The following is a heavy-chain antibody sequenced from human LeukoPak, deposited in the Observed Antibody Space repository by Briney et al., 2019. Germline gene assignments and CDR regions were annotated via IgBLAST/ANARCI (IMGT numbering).Heavy chain of an antibody. CDR3: AKSGKPYGFDM. CDR2: ISSDGSIT. J-gene: IGHJ3*02. V-gene: IGHV3-74*01. Sequence: SGGSLRLSCAASGFTFSSYWMHWVRQAPGKGLVWVSHISSDGSITSYADSVKGRFTISRDNAKNTLYLQMNSLRAEDTAVYYCAKSGKPYGFDMWGQGTMVTVSS. CDR1: GFTFSSYW.